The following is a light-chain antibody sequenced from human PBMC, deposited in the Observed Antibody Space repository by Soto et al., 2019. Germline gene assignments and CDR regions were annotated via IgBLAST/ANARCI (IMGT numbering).Light chain of an antibody. CDR2: AAS. CDR3: QKYNSAPQT. V-gene: IGKV1-27*01. J-gene: IGKJ5*01. CDR1: QGISNF. Sequence: DIQMTQSPSSPSASVGDRVTITCRANQGISNFLAWYQQKPGQVPKLLMYAASTLHSGVPSRFSGSRSGTDFTLTISSLQPEDVAAYYCQKYNSAPQTFGQGTRLEIK.